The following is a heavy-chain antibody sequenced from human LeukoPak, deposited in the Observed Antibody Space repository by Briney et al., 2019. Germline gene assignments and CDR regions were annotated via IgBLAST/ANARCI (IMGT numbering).Heavy chain of an antibody. D-gene: IGHD2-8*01. CDR3: AKYWANGDYIDH. J-gene: IGHJ4*02. Sequence: PGGSLRLSCAAPGFTFSDYGMHWVRQAPGKGLEWVAVVSYDGTNEKYADPVKGRFTISRDNSKNTLSLQMNSLRADDTAVYYCAKYWANGDYIDHWGQGTLVTVSS. V-gene: IGHV3-30*18. CDR1: GFTFSDYG. CDR2: VSYDGTNE.